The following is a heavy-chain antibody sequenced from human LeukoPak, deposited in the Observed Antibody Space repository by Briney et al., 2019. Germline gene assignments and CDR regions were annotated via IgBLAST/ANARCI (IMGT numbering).Heavy chain of an antibody. J-gene: IGHJ6*03. CDR1: GFTFSSYS. V-gene: IGHV3-21*01. Sequence: GGSLRLSCAASGFTFSSYSMNWVRQAPGKGLEWVSSISSSSSYIYYADPVEGRFTISRDNAKNSLYLQMNSLRAEDTAVYYCARDSSGYQYYYYMDVWGKGTTVTVSS. CDR3: ARDSSGYQYYYYMDV. CDR2: ISSSSSYI. D-gene: IGHD5-12*01.